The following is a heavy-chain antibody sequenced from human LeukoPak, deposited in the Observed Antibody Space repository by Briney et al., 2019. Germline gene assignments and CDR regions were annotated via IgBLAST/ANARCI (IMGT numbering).Heavy chain of an antibody. CDR2: INPSGGRT. D-gene: IGHD5-12*01. CDR3: ASGPRVATTEFDY. CDR1: GYTFTSYY. J-gene: IGHJ4*02. V-gene: IGHV1-46*01. Sequence: ASVKVSCKASGYTFTSYYMHWVRQAPGQGLEWMGIINPSGGRTSYAQKFQGRVTMTGDMSTSTVYMELSSLRSEDTAVYYCASGPRVATTEFDYWGQGTLVTVSS.